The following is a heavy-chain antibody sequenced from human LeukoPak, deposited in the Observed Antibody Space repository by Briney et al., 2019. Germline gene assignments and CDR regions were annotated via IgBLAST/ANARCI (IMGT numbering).Heavy chain of an antibody. V-gene: IGHV4-39*01. D-gene: IGHD6-13*01. CDR2: IYYSGST. J-gene: IGHJ4*02. CDR3: ARRDGSSWPKINFDY. Sequence: SDTLSLTCAVSGYSITSSSWWGWIRQPPGKGLEWIGSIYYSGSTYYNPSLKSRVTISVDTSKNQFSLKLSSVTAADTAVYYCARRDGSSWPKINFDYWGQGILVTVSS. CDR1: GYSITSSSW.